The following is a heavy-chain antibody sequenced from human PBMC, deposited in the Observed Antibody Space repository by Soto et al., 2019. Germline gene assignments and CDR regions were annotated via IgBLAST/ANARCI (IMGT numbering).Heavy chain of an antibody. CDR2: ISYDGSNK. V-gene: IGHV3-30*18. J-gene: IGHJ6*02. CDR3: AKDLLYYYYGMDV. Sequence: QVQLVESGGGVVQPGRSLRLSCAASGFTFSSYGMHWVRQAPGKGLEWVAVISYDGSNKYYADSVKGRFTVSRDNSKNTLYLQMNSLRAEDTAVYYCAKDLLYYYYGMDVWGQGTTVTVSS. CDR1: GFTFSSYG.